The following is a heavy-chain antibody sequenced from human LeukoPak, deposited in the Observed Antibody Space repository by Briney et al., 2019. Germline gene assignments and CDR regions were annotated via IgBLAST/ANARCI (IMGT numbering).Heavy chain of an antibody. J-gene: IGHJ4*02. Sequence: GGSLRLSCAASGFTFSSYGMHWVRQAPGKGLEWVAVISYDGSNKYYADSVKGRFTISRDNDKNSAYLQLNSLRVEDTAMYYCARSVEGNFDQWGQGTLVTVSS. CDR3: ARSVEGNFDQ. V-gene: IGHV3-30*03. CDR2: ISYDGSNK. D-gene: IGHD6-19*01. CDR1: GFTFSSYG.